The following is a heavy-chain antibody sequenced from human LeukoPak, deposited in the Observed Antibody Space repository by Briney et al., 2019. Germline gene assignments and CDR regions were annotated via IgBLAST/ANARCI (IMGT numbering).Heavy chain of an antibody. J-gene: IGHJ4*02. D-gene: IGHD3-10*01. Sequence: TTSETLSLTCTVSGGSFEHYFWSGIRQPPGKRREWIGYVYYSGRTDYSPSLKSRLTISADTSKNQFSLKLSSVTAADTAVYYCASHRRSHGSEYWGQGTLVTVSS. CDR3: ASHRRSHGSEY. CDR1: GGSFEHYF. V-gene: IGHV4-59*01. CDR2: VYYSGRT.